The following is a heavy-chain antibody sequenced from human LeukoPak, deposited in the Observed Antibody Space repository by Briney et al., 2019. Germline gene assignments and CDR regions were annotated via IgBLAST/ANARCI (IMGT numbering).Heavy chain of an antibody. V-gene: IGHV4-39*07. CDR1: GGSISSGGYY. D-gene: IGHD1-14*01. CDR2: INHSGST. Sequence: SETLSLTCTVSGGSISSGGYYWSWIRQPPGKGLEWIGEINHSGSTNYNPSLKSRVTISVDTSKNQFSLKLSSVTAADTAVYYCARFCATHNHDYWGQGTLVTVSS. CDR3: ARFCATHNHDY. J-gene: IGHJ4*02.